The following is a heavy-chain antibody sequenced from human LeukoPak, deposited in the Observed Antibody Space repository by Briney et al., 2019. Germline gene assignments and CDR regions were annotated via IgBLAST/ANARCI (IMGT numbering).Heavy chain of an antibody. D-gene: IGHD6-13*01. J-gene: IGHJ4*02. CDR3: ARGSSNWSTRFHS. V-gene: IGHV1-2*02. CDR1: GYTFTNFY. CDR2: INPDSGDS. Sequence: GASVTVSCKASGYTFTNFYTHWVRQAPAQGLEWMGWINPDSGDSNYTQHFQGRVTMTRDTSISTAYMELSRLRSDDTAVYYCARGSSNWSTRFHSWGQGTLVTVSS.